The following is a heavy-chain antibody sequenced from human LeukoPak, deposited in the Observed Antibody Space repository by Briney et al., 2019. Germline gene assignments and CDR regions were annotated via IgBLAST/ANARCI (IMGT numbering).Heavy chain of an antibody. CDR3: ATIIGDPSRPFDY. J-gene: IGHJ4*02. Sequence: SSGTLSLTCAVSGGSISSSNWWSWVRQPPGKGLEWIGEIYHSGSTNYNPSLKSRVTISVDTSKNQFSLKLSSVTAADTAVYYCATIIGDPSRPFDYWGQGTLVTVSS. CDR1: GGSISSSNW. V-gene: IGHV4-4*02. D-gene: IGHD7-27*01. CDR2: IYHSGST.